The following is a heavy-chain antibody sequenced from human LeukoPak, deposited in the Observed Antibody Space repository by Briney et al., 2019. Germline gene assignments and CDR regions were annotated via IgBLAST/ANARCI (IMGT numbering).Heavy chain of an antibody. D-gene: IGHD3-16*01. Sequence: GGSLRLSCAASGFTFSSYGMHWVRQAPGKGLEWVAFIRYDGSNKYYADSVKGRSTISRDSSKNTLYLQMNSLRAEDTAVYYCGRDWGLGDFGMDVWGQGTTVIVSS. V-gene: IGHV3-30*02. CDR3: GRDWGLGDFGMDV. J-gene: IGHJ6*02. CDR1: GFTFSSYG. CDR2: IRYDGSNK.